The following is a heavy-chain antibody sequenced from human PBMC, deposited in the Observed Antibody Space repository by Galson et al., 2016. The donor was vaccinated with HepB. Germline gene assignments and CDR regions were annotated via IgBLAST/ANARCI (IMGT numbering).Heavy chain of an antibody. J-gene: IGHJ4*02. CDR3: VKGAGTIDY. D-gene: IGHD6-19*01. V-gene: IGHV3-48*02. Sequence: SLRLSCAASGFTFSSHGMNWIRQAPGKGLEWVSQIKSSSSNVYYADSVKGRFTISRDNAKNSVYLQMNSLRDEDTAVYYCVKGAGTIDYWGQGTLVTVSS. CDR1: GFTFSSHG. CDR2: IKSSSSNV.